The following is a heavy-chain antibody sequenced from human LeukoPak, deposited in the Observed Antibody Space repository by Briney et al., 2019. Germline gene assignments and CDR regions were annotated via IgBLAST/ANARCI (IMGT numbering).Heavy chain of an antibody. CDR2: INPNSGGT. CDR1: GYTFTGFY. Sequence: ASVKVSCKAPGYTFTGFYMHWVRQAPGQGLEWMGWINPNSGGTNYAQKFQGRVTMTRDTSISTAYMELSRLRSDDTAVYYCARLSSSGYNPFDYWGQGTLVTVSS. V-gene: IGHV1-2*02. J-gene: IGHJ4*02. D-gene: IGHD3-22*01. CDR3: ARLSSSGYNPFDY.